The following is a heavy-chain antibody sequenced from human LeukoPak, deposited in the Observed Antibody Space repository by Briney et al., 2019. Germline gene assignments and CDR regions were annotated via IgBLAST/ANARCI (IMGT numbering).Heavy chain of an antibody. CDR3: ARDDTAMVGANWFDP. J-gene: IGHJ5*02. D-gene: IGHD5-18*01. CDR2: ITRSSTTI. Sequence: PGGSLRLSCAASGFTFSDYYVSWIRQAPGKGLEWVSYITRSSTTIYYADSVKGRFTISRDNAKNSLYLQMNSLRAEDTAVYYCARDDTAMVGANWFDPWGQGTLVTVSS. CDR1: GFTFSDYY. V-gene: IGHV3-11*04.